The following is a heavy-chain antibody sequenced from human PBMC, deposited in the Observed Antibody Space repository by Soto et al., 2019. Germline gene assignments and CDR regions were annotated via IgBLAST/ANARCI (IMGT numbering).Heavy chain of an antibody. CDR2: IYPGDSDT. V-gene: IGHV5-51*01. CDR1: GYFFSRHW. J-gene: IGHJ4*02. Sequence: GESLKISCKGSGYFFSRHWIGWVRQMPGKGLEWIGFIYPGDSDTKYSPSFQGQVTISADKSTNTAYLQWSTLKASDTAMYYCGRSPRLIPTVMEDWGQGTLVTVSS. CDR3: GRSPRLIPTVMED. D-gene: IGHD4-17*01.